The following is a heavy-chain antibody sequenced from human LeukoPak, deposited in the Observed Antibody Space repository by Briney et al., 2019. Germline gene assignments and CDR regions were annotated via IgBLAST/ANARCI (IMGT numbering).Heavy chain of an antibody. CDR1: GYTFSTHG. Sequence: KPGASVKVSCKASGYTFSTHGISWVRQAPGQGLEWMGRIIPILGIANYAQKFQGRVTITADKSTSTAYMELSSLRSEDTAVYYCARELPVEMATQSGRYWFDPWGQGTLVTVSS. D-gene: IGHD5-24*01. V-gene: IGHV1-69*04. CDR2: IIPILGIA. J-gene: IGHJ5*02. CDR3: ARELPVEMATQSGRYWFDP.